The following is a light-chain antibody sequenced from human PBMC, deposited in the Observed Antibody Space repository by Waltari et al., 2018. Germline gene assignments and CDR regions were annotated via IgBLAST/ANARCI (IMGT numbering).Light chain of an antibody. V-gene: IGKV4-1*01. CDR1: QSVLYSSKNKNY. CDR3: QQYYSTPQT. Sequence: DIVMTQSPDSLAVSLGERATIHCKSSQSVLYSSKNKNYLAWYQQKPGQPPKLLIYWASTRESGVPDRFSGSGSGTDFTLTISSLQAEDVAVYYCQQYYSTPQTFGQGTKVEIK. J-gene: IGKJ1*01. CDR2: WAS.